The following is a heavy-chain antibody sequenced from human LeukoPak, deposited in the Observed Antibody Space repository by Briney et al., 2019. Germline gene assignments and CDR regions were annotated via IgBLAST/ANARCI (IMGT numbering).Heavy chain of an antibody. CDR1: GGSISSYY. CDR2: IYYSGST. J-gene: IGHJ3*02. Sequence: PSETLSLTCTVSGGSISSYYWSWIRQPPGKGLEWIGYIYYSGSTNYNPSLKSRVTISVDTSKNQFSLKLSSVTAADTAVYYCARGGVGYQLLKDFDIWGQGTMVTVSS. V-gene: IGHV4-59*01. CDR3: ARGGVGYQLLKDFDI. D-gene: IGHD2-2*01.